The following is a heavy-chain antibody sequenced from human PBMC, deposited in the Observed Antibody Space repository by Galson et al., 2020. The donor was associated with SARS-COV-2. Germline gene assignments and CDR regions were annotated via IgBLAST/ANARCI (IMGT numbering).Heavy chain of an antibody. CDR2: TYYRSQWST. Sequence: SQTLSLPCSISGDSVSSNSAAWNWLRQSPSRGLEWLGRTYYRSQWSTDYAVSVKSRITINPDTSKNQFSLQLNSVTPEDTAIYYCAGRVAGAGSLHSWGQGTMVIVSS. J-gene: IGHJ3*02. CDR3: AGRVAGAGSLHS. V-gene: IGHV6-1*01. D-gene: IGHD6-13*01. CDR1: GDSVSSNSAA.